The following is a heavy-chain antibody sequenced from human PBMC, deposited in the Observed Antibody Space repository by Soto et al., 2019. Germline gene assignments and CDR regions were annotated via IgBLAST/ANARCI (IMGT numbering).Heavy chain of an antibody. J-gene: IGHJ4*02. CDR1: GFTFSTYG. D-gene: IGHD1-26*01. Sequence: QVPLVESGGGVVQPGRSLRLSCAASGFTFSTYGMHWVRQAPGKGLEWVAALWHDGSNKNYGGSVKGRFTVSRDNSKRTLYLEMNSLRVEDTAVYYCARESGSYHVDYWGQGTLVTVSS. V-gene: IGHV3-33*01. CDR2: LWHDGSNK. CDR3: ARESGSYHVDY.